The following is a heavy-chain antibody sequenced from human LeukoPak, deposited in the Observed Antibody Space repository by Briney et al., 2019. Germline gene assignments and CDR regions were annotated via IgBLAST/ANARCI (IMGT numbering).Heavy chain of an antibody. V-gene: IGHV3-30*18. J-gene: IGHJ4*02. Sequence: PGGSLRLPCAASGFTFTSYDMHWVRQAPGKGLEWVAIISYDGSNEYYADSVKGRFTISRDNSKNTLYLQMNSLRADDTAVYYCAKDRSGTYGVRGYFDYWGQGTLVTVSS. CDR1: GFTFTSYD. D-gene: IGHD1-26*01. CDR2: ISYDGSNE. CDR3: AKDRSGTYGVRGYFDY.